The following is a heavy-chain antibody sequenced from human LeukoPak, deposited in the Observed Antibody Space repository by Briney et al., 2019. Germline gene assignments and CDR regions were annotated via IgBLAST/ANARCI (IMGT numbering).Heavy chain of an antibody. Sequence: GGSLRLSCAASGFTFDDYAMHWVRQAPGKGLEWVSGISWNSGSIGYADSVKGRFTISRDNAKNTLYLQMNSLGVEDTAVFYCVSSEWYAAFDIWGQGTLVTVSS. V-gene: IGHV3-9*01. CDR2: ISWNSGSI. CDR1: GFTFDDYA. D-gene: IGHD6-19*01. CDR3: VSSEWYAAFDI. J-gene: IGHJ3*02.